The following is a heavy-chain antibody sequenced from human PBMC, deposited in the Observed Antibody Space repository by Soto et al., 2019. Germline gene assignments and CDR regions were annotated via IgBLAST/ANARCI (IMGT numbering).Heavy chain of an antibody. CDR2: ISGSGGST. Sequence: GGSLRLSCAASGFTFSSYAMSWVRQAPGKGLEWVSAISGSGGSTYYADSVKGRFTISRDNSKNTLYLQMNSLSVDDTAVYYCAKDFGYYYDSSGYLRNHWGQGTLVTVSS. V-gene: IGHV3-23*01. D-gene: IGHD3-22*01. J-gene: IGHJ4*02. CDR1: GFTFSSYA. CDR3: AKDFGYYYDSSGYLRNH.